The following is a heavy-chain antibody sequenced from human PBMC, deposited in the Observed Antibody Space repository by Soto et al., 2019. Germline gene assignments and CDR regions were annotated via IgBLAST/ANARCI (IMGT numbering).Heavy chain of an antibody. CDR2: IFYTGST. J-gene: IGHJ5*02. V-gene: IGHV4-31*03. CDR1: GGPFSRGGYY. Sequence: SETLSLTCTVSGGPFSRGGYYWSWIRQHPGKGLECIGYIFYTGSTYYNPTLKSRVTMSVDTSKRQFSLNLSSLTAADTAVYYCARQTGHPQWWFDLWGQGLQVTVSS. D-gene: IGHD3-9*01. CDR3: ARQTGHPQWWFDL.